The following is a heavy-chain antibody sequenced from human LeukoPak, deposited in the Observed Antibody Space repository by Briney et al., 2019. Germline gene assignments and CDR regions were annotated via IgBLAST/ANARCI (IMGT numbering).Heavy chain of an antibody. D-gene: IGHD1-26*01. CDR3: ARLRVGATPFDY. Sequence: VASVKVSCKASGYTFTSYGISWVRQAPGQGLEWMGWISAYNGNTNYAQKLQGRITMTTDTSTSTAYMELRSLRSDDTAVYYCARLRVGATPFDYWGQGTLVTVSS. V-gene: IGHV1-18*01. J-gene: IGHJ4*02. CDR1: GYTFTSYG. CDR2: ISAYNGNT.